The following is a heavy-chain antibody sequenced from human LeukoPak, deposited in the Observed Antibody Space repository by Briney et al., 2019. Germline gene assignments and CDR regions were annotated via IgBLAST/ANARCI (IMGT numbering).Heavy chain of an antibody. V-gene: IGHV1-2*02. J-gene: IGHJ4*02. CDR1: GYTFTGYY. Sequence: ASVKVSCKASGYTFTGYYMHWVRQAPGQGLEWMGWINPNTGDTNYAQKFQGRVTMTRDTSSSTAYMELSRLRSDDTAMYYCARSINLPAGPDYWGQGTLVTVSS. CDR3: ARSINLPAGPDY. CDR2: INPNTGDT. D-gene: IGHD1-1*01.